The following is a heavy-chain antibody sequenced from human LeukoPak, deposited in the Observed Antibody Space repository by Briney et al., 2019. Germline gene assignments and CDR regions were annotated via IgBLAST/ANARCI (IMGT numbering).Heavy chain of an antibody. Sequence: GGSLRLSCAASGFTFSSYGMHWVRQAPGKGLEWVAVISYDGSNKYYADSVKGRFTISRDNSKNTLYLQMNSLRAEDTAVYYCAKASGIQLPDYWGQGTLVTVSS. CDR1: GFTFSSYG. CDR3: AKASGIQLPDY. V-gene: IGHV3-30*18. CDR2: ISYDGSNK. J-gene: IGHJ4*02. D-gene: IGHD5-18*01.